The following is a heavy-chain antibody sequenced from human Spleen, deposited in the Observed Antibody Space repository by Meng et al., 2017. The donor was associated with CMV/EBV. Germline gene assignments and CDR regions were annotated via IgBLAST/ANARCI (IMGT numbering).Heavy chain of an antibody. V-gene: IGHV4-31*02. CDR3: AREALYLDYGGNSGYLDH. Sequence: ISSGGHYWNWIRQHPGKGLKWIGYIYYRGSTYYNPSLKSRVSISVDTSKNQFSLKVTSVTAADTAVYYCAREALYLDYGGNSGYLDHWGQGTLVTVSS. D-gene: IGHD4-23*01. CDR2: IYYRGST. J-gene: IGHJ4*02. CDR1: ISSGGHY.